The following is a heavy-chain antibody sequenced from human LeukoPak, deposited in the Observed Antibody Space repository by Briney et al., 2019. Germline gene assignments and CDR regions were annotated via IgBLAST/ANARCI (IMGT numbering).Heavy chain of an antibody. V-gene: IGHV3-15*01. CDR3: TTDPSYTAGDGYKFYYYGMDV. D-gene: IGHD5-24*01. J-gene: IGHJ6*02. CDR1: GFTFSNAW. Sequence: GGSLRLSCAASGFTFSNAWMSWVRQAPGKGLEWVGRIKSKTDGGTTDYAAPVKGRFTISRDDLKNTLYLQMHSLKTEDTAVYYCTTDPSYTAGDGYKFYYYGMDVWGQGTTVTVSS. CDR2: IKSKTDGGTT.